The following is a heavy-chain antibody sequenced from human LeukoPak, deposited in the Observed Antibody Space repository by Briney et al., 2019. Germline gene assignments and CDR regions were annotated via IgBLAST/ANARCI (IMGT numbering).Heavy chain of an antibody. CDR2: ISGSGGST. Sequence: PGGSLRLSCAASGFTFSSYAMSWVRQAPGKGLEWVSAISGSGGSTYYADSVKGRFTISRDNSKSTLYLQMNSLTAEDTAVYYCAKRYYYGSGSSDYWGQGTLVTVSS. CDR3: AKRYYYGSGSSDY. D-gene: IGHD3-10*01. J-gene: IGHJ4*02. CDR1: GFTFSSYA. V-gene: IGHV3-23*01.